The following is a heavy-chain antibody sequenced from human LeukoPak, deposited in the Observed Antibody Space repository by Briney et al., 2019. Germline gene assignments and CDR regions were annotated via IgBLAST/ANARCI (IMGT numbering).Heavy chain of an antibody. J-gene: IGHJ6*03. CDR2: INPSGGST. CDR3: ARDTGYCGSTSCYTGAVGYYYYYMDV. CDR1: GYTFTSYY. V-gene: IGHV1-46*01. D-gene: IGHD2-2*02. Sequence: ASVKVSCKASGYTFTSYYMHWVRQAPGQGLEWMGIINPSGGSTSYAQKFQGRVTMTRDMSTSTVYMELSSLRSEDTAVYYCARDTGYCGSTSCYTGAVGYYYYYMDVWGKGTTVTVSS.